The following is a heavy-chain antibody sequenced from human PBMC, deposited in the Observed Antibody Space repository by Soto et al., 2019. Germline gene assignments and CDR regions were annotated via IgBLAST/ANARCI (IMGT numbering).Heavy chain of an antibody. D-gene: IGHD3-9*01. V-gene: IGHV1-46*01. CDR2: INPSGGST. CDR1: GYAFTSCY. Sequence: GASLKVSCKSSGYAFTSCYRQWVRQAPGQGLEWMGIINPSGGSTSYAQKFQGRVTMTRDTSTSTVYMELSSLRSEDTAVYYCARDYDILTGYSKTYYYYYGMDVWGQGTTVTVSS. J-gene: IGHJ6*02. CDR3: ARDYDILTGYSKTYYYYYGMDV.